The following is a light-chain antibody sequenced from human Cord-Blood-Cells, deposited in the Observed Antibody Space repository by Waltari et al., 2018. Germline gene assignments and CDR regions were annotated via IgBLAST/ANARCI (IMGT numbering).Light chain of an antibody. Sequence: DIQLTQSPSFLSASVGDRVTITCRASQGISSYLAWYQQKPWKAPKLLIYAASTLQSGVPSRFSGSGSGTEFTLTISSLQPEDFATYYCQQLNSYPTFGQVTRLEIK. V-gene: IGKV1-9*01. CDR2: AAS. CDR3: QQLNSYPT. J-gene: IGKJ5*01. CDR1: QGISSY.